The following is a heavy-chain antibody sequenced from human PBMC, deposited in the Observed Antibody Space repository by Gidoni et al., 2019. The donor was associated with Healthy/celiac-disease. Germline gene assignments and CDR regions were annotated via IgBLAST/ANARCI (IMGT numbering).Heavy chain of an antibody. V-gene: IGHV4-31*03. CDR1: GGSISSGGYY. CDR3: ARAPLTVTQGGDAFDI. J-gene: IGHJ3*02. Sequence: QVQLQESGPGLVKPSPTLSLTCTVSGGSISSGGYYWSWIRQHPGKGLEWIGYIYYSGSTYYNPSLKSRVTISVDTSKNQFSLKLSSVTAADTAVYYCARAPLTVTQGGDAFDIWGQGTMVTVSS. D-gene: IGHD4-17*01. CDR2: IYYSGST.